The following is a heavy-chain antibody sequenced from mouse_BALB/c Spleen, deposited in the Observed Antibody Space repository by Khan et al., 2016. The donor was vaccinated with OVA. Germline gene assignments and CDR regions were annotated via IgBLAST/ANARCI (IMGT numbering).Heavy chain of an antibody. J-gene: IGHJ2*01. D-gene: IGHD1-1*01. CDR2: INPHIGET. Sequence: VQLKQSGPELVKPGASVKISCKASGYSFTGYFMNWVMQSHGKSLEWIGRINPHIGETFYNQKFKGKATLTVDESSSTAHMELRSLASEDSAVYYCARIYRSDFDYWGQSTTLTVSS. V-gene: IGHV1-20*02. CDR3: ARIYRSDFDY. CDR1: GYSFTGYF.